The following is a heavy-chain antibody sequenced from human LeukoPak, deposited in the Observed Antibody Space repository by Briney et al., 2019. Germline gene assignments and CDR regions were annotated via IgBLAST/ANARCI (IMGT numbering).Heavy chain of an antibody. D-gene: IGHD1-26*01. CDR3: ARTGAGYYYYYMDV. Sequence: SETLSLTCTVSGYSISSGYYWGWIRQPPGKGLEWIGTIYRSGSTYSNPSLRGRVTISVDTSKDQFSLKLSSVTAADTAVYYCARTGAGYYYYYMDVWGKGTTVTVSS. CDR2: IYRSGST. V-gene: IGHV4-38-2*02. CDR1: GYSISSGYY. J-gene: IGHJ6*03.